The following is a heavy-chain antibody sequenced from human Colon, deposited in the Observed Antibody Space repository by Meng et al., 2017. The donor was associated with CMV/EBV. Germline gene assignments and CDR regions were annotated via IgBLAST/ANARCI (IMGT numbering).Heavy chain of an antibody. Sequence: GESLKISCTGSGFTFRSYWMHWVRQVPGKGLVWVSRINKDGGSITYADFVEGRFTIYRDNAKNTLYLQMNSLRVEDTAVYYCARDVFDTSSYDYWGQGALVTVSS. J-gene: IGHJ4*02. CDR1: GFTFRSYW. CDR2: INKDGGSI. V-gene: IGHV3-74*01. D-gene: IGHD2-2*01. CDR3: ARDVFDTSSYDY.